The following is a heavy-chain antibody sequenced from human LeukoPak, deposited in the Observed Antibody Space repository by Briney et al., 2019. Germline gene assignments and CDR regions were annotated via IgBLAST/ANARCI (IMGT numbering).Heavy chain of an antibody. Sequence: GGSLRLSCTASGITFDNYAMHWVRQAPGKGLKWVSGITWNSGTIDYANSVKGRFTISRANAKNSLYLQMNSLRAEDTAVYYCAELGITMIGGVWGKGTTVTISS. D-gene: IGHD3-10*02. V-gene: IGHV3-9*01. CDR2: ITWNSGTI. J-gene: IGHJ6*04. CDR1: GITFDNYA. CDR3: AELGITMIGGV.